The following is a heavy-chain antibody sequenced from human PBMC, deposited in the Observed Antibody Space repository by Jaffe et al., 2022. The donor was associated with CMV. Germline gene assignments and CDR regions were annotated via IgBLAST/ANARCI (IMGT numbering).Heavy chain of an antibody. V-gene: IGHV3-23*01. D-gene: IGHD3-3*01. Sequence: EVQLLESGGGLVQPGGSLRLSCAASGFTFSSYAMSWVRQAPGKGLEWVSAISGSGGSTYYADSVKGRFTISRDNSKNTLYLQMNSLRAEDTAVYYCAKPLGDFWSGYYYGMDVWGQGTTVTVSS. CDR1: GFTFSSYA. CDR2: ISGSGGST. J-gene: IGHJ6*02. CDR3: AKPLGDFWSGYYYGMDV.